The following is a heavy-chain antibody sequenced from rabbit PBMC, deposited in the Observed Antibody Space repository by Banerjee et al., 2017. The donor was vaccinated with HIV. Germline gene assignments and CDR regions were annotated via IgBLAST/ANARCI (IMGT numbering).Heavy chain of an antibody. CDR3: VRDAGATLYGYIDLNL. Sequence: QVQLVESGGGLVTPGGKLTLTCTASGFDFSTYGASWVRQAPGKGLEWIGYIDPIFGSAYHASWVNGRFSISRENTQNTVSLQLNTLTVADTATYFCVRDAGATLYGYIDLNLWGPGTLVTVS. CDR2: IDPIFGSA. CDR1: GFDFSTYG. D-gene: IGHD6-1*01. J-gene: IGHJ4*01. V-gene: IGHV1S47*01.